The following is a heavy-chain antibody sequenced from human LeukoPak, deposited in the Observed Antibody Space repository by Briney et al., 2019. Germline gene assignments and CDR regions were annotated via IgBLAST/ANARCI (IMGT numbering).Heavy chain of an antibody. CDR1: GFTFSSYG. D-gene: IGHD3-22*01. Sequence: GGSLRLSCGASGFTFSSYGMHWVRQAPGKGLEWVAFIRYDGSNKYYADSVKGRFTISRDNSKNTLYLQMNSLRAEDTAVYYCAKDLYYYDSRGDYWGQGTLVTVSS. CDR2: IRYDGSNK. J-gene: IGHJ4*02. V-gene: IGHV3-30*02. CDR3: AKDLYYYDSRGDY.